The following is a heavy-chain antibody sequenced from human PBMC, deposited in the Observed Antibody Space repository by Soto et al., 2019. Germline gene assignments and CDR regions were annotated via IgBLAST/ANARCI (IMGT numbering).Heavy chain of an antibody. CDR3: ASTTGAGYYHYYYYMDV. V-gene: IGHV4-39*01. Sequence: SETLSLTCTVSGGSISSSSYYWGWIRQPPGKGLEWIGSIYYSGSTYYNPSLKSRVTISVDTSKNQFSLKLSSVTAADTAVYYCASTTGAGYYHYYYYMDVWGKGTTVTVSS. J-gene: IGHJ6*03. D-gene: IGHD3-9*01. CDR2: IYYSGST. CDR1: GGSISSSSYY.